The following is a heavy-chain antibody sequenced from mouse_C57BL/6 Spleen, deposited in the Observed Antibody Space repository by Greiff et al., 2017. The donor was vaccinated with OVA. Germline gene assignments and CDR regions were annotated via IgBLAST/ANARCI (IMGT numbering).Heavy chain of an antibody. CDR1: GYTFTSYW. CDR3: ARRDYYGSSSPFYWYFDV. Sequence: VQLQQPGAELVRPGSSVKLSCKASGYTFTSYWMHWVKQRPIQGLEWIGNIDPSDSETHYNQKFKDKATLTVDKSSSTAYMQLSSLTSEDSAVYYCARRDYYGSSSPFYWYFDVWGTGTTVTVSS. D-gene: IGHD1-1*01. J-gene: IGHJ1*03. V-gene: IGHV1-52*01. CDR2: IDPSDSET.